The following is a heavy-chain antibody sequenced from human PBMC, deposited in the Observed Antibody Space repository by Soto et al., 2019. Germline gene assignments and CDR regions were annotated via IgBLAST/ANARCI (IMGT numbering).Heavy chain of an antibody. CDR1: GYRFTSYA. CDR2: INAGNGNT. J-gene: IGHJ4*02. Sequence: ASVKVSCKASGYRFTSYAIHWVRQAPGQRLEWMGWINAGNGNTKYSQKFQGRVTINRDTSASTAYMELSSLRSEDTAVYYCAKVFPPSWWELSLVFDYWGQGTLVTVSS. V-gene: IGHV1-3*01. CDR3: AKVFPPSWWELSLVFDY. D-gene: IGHD1-26*01.